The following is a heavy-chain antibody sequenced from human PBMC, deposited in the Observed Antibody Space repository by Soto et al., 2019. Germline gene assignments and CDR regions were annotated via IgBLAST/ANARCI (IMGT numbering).Heavy chain of an antibody. V-gene: IGHV4-34*01. J-gene: IGHJ4*02. D-gene: IGHD6-13*01. CDR3: ARGRVGIAAAGPILDY. CDR2: INHTGST. CDR1: GGSFSGYY. Sequence: HVQLQQWGAGLLKPSETLSLTCAGYGGSFSGYYWSWIRQPPGKGLEWIGDINHTGSTNYNPSLKSRVTISVDTSKNQFSLKLSSVTAADTAVYYCARGRVGIAAAGPILDYWGQGTLVTVSS.